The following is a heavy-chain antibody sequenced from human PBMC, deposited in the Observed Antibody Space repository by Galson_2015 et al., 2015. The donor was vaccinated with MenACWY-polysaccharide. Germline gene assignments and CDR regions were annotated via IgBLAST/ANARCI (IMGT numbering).Heavy chain of an antibody. V-gene: IGHV4-31*03. CDR2: IYYSGTT. J-gene: IGHJ4*02. Sequence: TLSLTCTVSGDSIISGGSYWSWIRQQPGRGLEWIGYIYYSGTTYYNPSLKSRVTISVDTSKNQFSLRLSSVTAADTAIYYCARDFGGYGLVTYWGQGNLVTVSS. D-gene: IGHD5-12*01. CDR1: GDSIISGGSY. CDR3: ARDFGGYGLVTY.